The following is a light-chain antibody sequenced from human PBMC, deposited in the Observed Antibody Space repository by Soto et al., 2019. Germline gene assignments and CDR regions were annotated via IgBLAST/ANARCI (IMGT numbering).Light chain of an antibody. J-gene: IGKJ5*01. Sequence: EIVLTQSPATLSVSPGERATLSCRASQSISSLLAWYQQKRGQAPRLLIYGASTRATGIPARFSGSGSGTDFTLTISSLQSEDFAVYYCQQYYDWPITFGQGTRLEN. V-gene: IGKV3-15*01. CDR2: GAS. CDR3: QQYYDWPIT. CDR1: QSISSL.